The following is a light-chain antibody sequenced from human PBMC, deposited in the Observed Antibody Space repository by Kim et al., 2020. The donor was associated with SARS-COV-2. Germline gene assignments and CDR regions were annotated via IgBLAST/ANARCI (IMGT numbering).Light chain of an antibody. V-gene: IGKV3-20*01. CDR1: QSVSSSY. CDR2: GAS. J-gene: IGKJ1*01. Sequence: EIVLTQSPGTLSLSPGERATLSCRASQSVSSSYLAWYQQKPGQAPRLLIYGASSRATGIPDRFSGSESGTDFTLTISRLEPEDFAVYYCKQYSTFGQGTKVDIK. CDR3: KQYST.